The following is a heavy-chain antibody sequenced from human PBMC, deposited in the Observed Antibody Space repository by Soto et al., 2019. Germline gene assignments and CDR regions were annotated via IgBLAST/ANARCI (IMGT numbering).Heavy chain of an antibody. V-gene: IGHV3-21*01. D-gene: IGHD3-10*01. J-gene: IGHJ4*02. CDR2: ISSSSSYI. CDR3: ARDKAGSSVSFDY. Sequence: PGGSLRLSCAASGFTFSSYSMNWVRQAPGKGLEWVSSISSSSSYIYYADSVKGRFAISRDNAKNSLYLQMNSLRGEDTAVYYCARDKAGSSVSFDYWGQGTLVTVSS. CDR1: GFTFSSYS.